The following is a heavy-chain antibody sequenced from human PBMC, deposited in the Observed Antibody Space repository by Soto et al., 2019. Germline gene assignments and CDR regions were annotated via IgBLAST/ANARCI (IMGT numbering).Heavy chain of an antibody. D-gene: IGHD2-21*02. CDR1: GGTFSSYA. CDR3: ARGPFCGGDCQPPFNWFDP. Sequence: SVKVSCKASGGTFSSYAISWVRQAPGQGLEWMGGIIPIFGTANYAQKFQGRVTITADESTSTAYMELSSLRSEDTAVYYCARGPFCGGDCQPPFNWFDPWGQATLVTVSS. CDR2: IIPIFGTA. J-gene: IGHJ5*02. V-gene: IGHV1-69*13.